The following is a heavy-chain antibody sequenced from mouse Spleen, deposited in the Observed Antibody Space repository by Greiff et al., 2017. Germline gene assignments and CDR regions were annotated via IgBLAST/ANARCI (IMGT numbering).Heavy chain of an antibody. V-gene: IGHV5-17*03. Sequence: EVKLVESGGGLVKPGGSLKLSCAASGFTFSDYGMHWVRQAPEKGLEWVAYISSGSSTIYYADTVKGRFTISRDNARNIMYLQMSSLRSEDTAMYYCVRQDWDGGFDYWGQGTTLTVSS. CDR2: ISSGSSTI. J-gene: IGHJ2*01. D-gene: IGHD4-1*01. CDR1: GFTFSDYG. CDR3: VRQDWDGGFDY.